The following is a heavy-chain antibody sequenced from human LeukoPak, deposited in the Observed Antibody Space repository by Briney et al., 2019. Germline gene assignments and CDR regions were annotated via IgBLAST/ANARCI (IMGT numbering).Heavy chain of an antibody. CDR2: ISGSGGST. CDR1: GFTFSSYA. Sequence: GGSLRLSCAASGFTFSSYAMSWVRQAPGMGLEWVSAISGSGGSTYYADSVKGRFTISRDNSKNTLYLQMNSLRAEDTAVYYCANDDYYDSSGQLDAFDIWGQGTMVTVSS. V-gene: IGHV3-23*01. D-gene: IGHD3-22*01. CDR3: ANDDYYDSSGQLDAFDI. J-gene: IGHJ3*02.